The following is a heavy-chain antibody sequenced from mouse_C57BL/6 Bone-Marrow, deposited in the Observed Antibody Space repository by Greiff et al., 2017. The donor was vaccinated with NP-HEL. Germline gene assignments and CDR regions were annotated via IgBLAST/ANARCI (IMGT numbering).Heavy chain of an antibody. CDR1: GFTFSSYG. V-gene: IGHV5-6*02. J-gene: IGHJ1*03. D-gene: IGHD1-1*01. CDR3: ARRLGFYYYGSSYFYWYFDV. Sequence: EVKLMESGGDLVKPGGSLKLSCAASGFTFSSYGMSWVRQTPDKRLAWVATISSGGSYTYYLDSVKGRFTISRDNAKNTLFLQMSSLKSEDTAMYYCARRLGFYYYGSSYFYWYFDVWGTGTTVTVSS. CDR2: ISSGGSYT.